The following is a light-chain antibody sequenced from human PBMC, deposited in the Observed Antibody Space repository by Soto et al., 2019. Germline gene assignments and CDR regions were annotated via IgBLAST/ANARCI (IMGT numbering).Light chain of an antibody. CDR2: DAS. Sequence: EIVLTQSPATLSLSPGERATLSCRASQSVSSYLAWYQQKPGRAPRLLIYDASNRATGIPARFSGSGSGTDFTLTIGSLEPEDFAVYYCQQRSNWPTFGQGTRLEIK. V-gene: IGKV3-11*01. J-gene: IGKJ5*01. CDR1: QSVSSY. CDR3: QQRSNWPT.